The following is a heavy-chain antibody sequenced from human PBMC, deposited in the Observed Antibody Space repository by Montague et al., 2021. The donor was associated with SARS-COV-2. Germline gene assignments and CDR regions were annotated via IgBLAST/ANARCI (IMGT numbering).Heavy chain of an antibody. D-gene: IGHD3-16*02. J-gene: IGHJ4*02. CDR1: GGSISSSENS. CDR2: IFYSGTT. CDR3: ARHVTFGGVVVGLDY. Sequence: SETLSLTCTVSGGSISSSENSWGWIRQSPGKGLEWFGSIFYSGTTYFNPSLRSRIAISVDTSKNQFSLKVTSVTAADTAVYYCARHVTFGGVVVGLDYWGQGNLVTVSS. V-gene: IGHV4-39*01.